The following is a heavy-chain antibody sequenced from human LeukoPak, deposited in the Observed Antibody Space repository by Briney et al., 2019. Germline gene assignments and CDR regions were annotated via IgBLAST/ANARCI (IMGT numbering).Heavy chain of an antibody. Sequence: SGTLSLTCAVYGGSFSGYYWSWIRQPPGKGLEWIGEINHSGSTNYNPSLKSRVTISVDTSKNQFSLKLSSVTAADTAVYYCARGIAAASDAFDIWGQGTMVTVSS. J-gene: IGHJ3*02. D-gene: IGHD6-13*01. CDR1: GGSFSGYY. CDR2: INHSGST. CDR3: ARGIAAASDAFDI. V-gene: IGHV4-34*01.